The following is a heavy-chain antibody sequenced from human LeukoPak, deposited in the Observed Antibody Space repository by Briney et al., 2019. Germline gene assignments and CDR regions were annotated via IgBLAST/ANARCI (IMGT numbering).Heavy chain of an antibody. Sequence: PTETLSLTCAVSGGSISSYYWSWIRQPPGRGLEWIGSIHYSGSTSYNSSLKSRVTISVDTSKNQFSLKLSSVTPADTAVYYCAREGDCTNGVCYFWFDPWGQGTLVTVSS. J-gene: IGHJ5*02. V-gene: IGHV4-59*01. CDR3: AREGDCTNGVCYFWFDP. D-gene: IGHD2-8*01. CDR2: IHYSGST. CDR1: GGSISSYY.